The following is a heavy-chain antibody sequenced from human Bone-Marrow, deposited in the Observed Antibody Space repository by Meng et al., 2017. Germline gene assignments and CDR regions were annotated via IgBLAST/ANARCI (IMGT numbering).Heavy chain of an antibody. Sequence: GGSLRLSCAASGFTFSSYDVHWVRQAPGKGLEWVAVISYDGSNKYYADSVKGRFTISRDNSKNTLYLQMMSLRAEDTAVYYCARDYGILAGPLWFCGMDVWGQGTMVTVSS. CDR3: ARDYGILAGPLWFCGMDV. V-gene: IGHV3-30*01. CDR1: GFTFSSYD. J-gene: IGHJ6*02. CDR2: ISYDGSNK. D-gene: IGHD3-9*01.